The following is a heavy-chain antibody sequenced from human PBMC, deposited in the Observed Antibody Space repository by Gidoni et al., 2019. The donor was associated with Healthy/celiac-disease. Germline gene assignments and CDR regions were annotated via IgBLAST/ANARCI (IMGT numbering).Heavy chain of an antibody. D-gene: IGHD3-16*02. CDR2: ISYDGSNK. CDR1: GFTFSSYA. CDR3: ARGHLGELSPYWPPGNFDY. V-gene: IGHV3-30-3*01. J-gene: IGHJ4*02. Sequence: QVQLVESGGGVVQPGRSLRLSCDASGFTFSSYAMHWVRQAPGKGLEWVAVISYDGSNKYYADSVKGRFTISRDNSKNTLYLQMNSLRAEDTAVYYCARGHLGELSPYWPPGNFDYWGQGTLVTVSS.